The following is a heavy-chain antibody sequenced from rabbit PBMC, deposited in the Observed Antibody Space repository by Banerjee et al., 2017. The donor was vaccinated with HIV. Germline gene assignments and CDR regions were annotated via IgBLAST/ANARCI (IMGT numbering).Heavy chain of an antibody. CDR2: INSNTGNT. D-gene: IGHD4-1*01. V-gene: IGHV1S40*01. J-gene: IGHJ4*01. CDR1: GFSLSSYP. CDR3: ARDLAGVIGWNFNL. Sequence: QSLEESGGGLVQPGASLTLTCTASGFSLSSYPMGWVRQAPGKGLEWIACINSNTGNTVYASWAKGPFTISKTSSTTVTLQMTSLTAADTATYFCARDLAGVIGWNFNLWGPGTLVTVS.